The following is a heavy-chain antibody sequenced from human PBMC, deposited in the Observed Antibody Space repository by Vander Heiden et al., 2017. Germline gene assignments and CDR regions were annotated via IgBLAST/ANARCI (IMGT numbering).Heavy chain of an antibody. Sequence: VHLLESGGGLVQPGGSLRLSCAASGFTFSSYAITWVRQAPGRGLEWGSGISSGGDSTYYADSVKGRFTISRDSSKNTLYLQMNSLRAEDTAVYFCAKCGGSVYWGQGTLVTVSS. CDR2: ISSGGDST. CDR3: AKCGGSVY. J-gene: IGHJ4*02. D-gene: IGHD6-19*01. CDR1: GFTFSSYA. V-gene: IGHV3-23*01.